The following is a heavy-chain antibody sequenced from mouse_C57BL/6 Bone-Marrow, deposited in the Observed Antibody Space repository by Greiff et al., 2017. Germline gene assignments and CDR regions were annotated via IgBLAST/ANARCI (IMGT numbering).Heavy chain of an antibody. D-gene: IGHD1-1*01. CDR3: ASLTTVVARYYFDY. CDR1: GYSITSGYY. Sequence: EVQLQQSGPGLVKPSQSLSLTCSVTGYSITSGYYWNWIRQFPGNKLEWMGYISYDGSNNYNPSLKNRISITRDTSKNQFFLKLNSVTTEDTATYYCASLTTVVARYYFDYWGQGTTLTVSS. CDR2: ISYDGSN. J-gene: IGHJ2*01. V-gene: IGHV3-6*01.